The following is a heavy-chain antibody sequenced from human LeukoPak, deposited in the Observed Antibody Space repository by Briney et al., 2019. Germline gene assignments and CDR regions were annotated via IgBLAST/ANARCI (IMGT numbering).Heavy chain of an antibody. J-gene: IGHJ3*02. V-gene: IGHV4-4*07. Sequence: SETLSLTCTVSGGSISSYYWSWIRQPAGKGLEWIGRIYTSGSTNYNPSLKSRVTISVDTSKNQFSLKLSSVTAADTAVYYCAREGKGYDFWSGYYTDRDAFDIWGQGTMVTVSS. CDR1: GGSISSYY. D-gene: IGHD3-3*01. CDR2: IYTSGST. CDR3: AREGKGYDFWSGYYTDRDAFDI.